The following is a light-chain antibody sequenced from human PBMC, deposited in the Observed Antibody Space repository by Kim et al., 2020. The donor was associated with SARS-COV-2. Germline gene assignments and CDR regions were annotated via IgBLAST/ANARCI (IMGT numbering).Light chain of an antibody. CDR1: NLRTYK. CDR2: SNN. CDR3: NTRDSSGNPPYV. V-gene: IGLV3-19*01. Sequence: TVRKTRQRANLRTYKANSYQQTRRQPAVLVIYSNNNRPSAIPDQFSGSSSGNTASLTITGAQAEDEADYYCNTRDSSGNPPYVFGAGTKVTVL. J-gene: IGLJ1*01.